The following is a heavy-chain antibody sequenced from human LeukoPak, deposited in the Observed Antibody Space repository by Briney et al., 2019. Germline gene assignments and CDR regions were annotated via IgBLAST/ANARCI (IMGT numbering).Heavy chain of an antibody. CDR2: ISDDGLNT. D-gene: IGHD1-14*01. J-gene: IGHJ5*02. CDR3: ARRHLRGNTLRGGHHLDP. Sequence: GTSLRLSCSTSGFTFNSHGFHWVRQAPGKGLEWVAAISDDGLNTFYIDSVKGRFTISRDDSKNAVSLQMTSLRSEDTAMYYCARRHLRGNTLRGGHHLDPWGLGTLVAVSS. V-gene: IGHV3-30*03. CDR1: GFTFNSHG.